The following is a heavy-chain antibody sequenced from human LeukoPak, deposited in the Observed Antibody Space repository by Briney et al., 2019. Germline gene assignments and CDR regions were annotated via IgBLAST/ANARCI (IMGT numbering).Heavy chain of an antibody. J-gene: IGHJ4*02. D-gene: IGHD6-13*01. Sequence: PSETLPLTCTVSGGSFSNYYWSWVRQSPGKGLEWIGYIYYSGSTNYNPSLKSRVTISLDSSKNHFSLSLSSVTAADTAVYYCARDAGAAAAFYYFDFWGQGTLVTVSS. V-gene: IGHV4-59*12. CDR3: ARDAGAAAAFYYFDF. CDR2: IYYSGST. CDR1: GGSFSNYY.